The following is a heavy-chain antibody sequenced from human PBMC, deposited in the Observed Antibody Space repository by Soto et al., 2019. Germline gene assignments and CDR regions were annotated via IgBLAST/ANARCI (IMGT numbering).Heavy chain of an antibody. Sequence: TLSLTCAVSGGSISSGGYSWSWIRQPPGKGLEWIGYIYYSGSTYYNPSLKSRVTISVDTSKNQFSLKLSSVTAADTAVYYCAREDYYYYGMDVWGQGTTVTVSS. CDR3: AREDYYYYGMDV. CDR2: IYYSGST. CDR1: GGSISSGGYS. V-gene: IGHV4-30-2*05. J-gene: IGHJ6*02.